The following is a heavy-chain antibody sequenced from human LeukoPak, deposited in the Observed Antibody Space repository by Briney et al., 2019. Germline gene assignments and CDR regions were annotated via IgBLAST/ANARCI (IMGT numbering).Heavy chain of an antibody. Sequence: GGSLRLSCAASGFTFSSYAMHWVRQAPGKGLEWVAVISYDGSNKYYADSVKGRFTISRGNSKNTLYLQMNSLRAEDTAVYYCARDRVFGVVMAPSYYFDYWGQGTLVTVSS. CDR2: ISYDGSNK. J-gene: IGHJ4*02. D-gene: IGHD3-3*01. V-gene: IGHV3-30-3*01. CDR1: GFTFSSYA. CDR3: ARDRVFGVVMAPSYYFDY.